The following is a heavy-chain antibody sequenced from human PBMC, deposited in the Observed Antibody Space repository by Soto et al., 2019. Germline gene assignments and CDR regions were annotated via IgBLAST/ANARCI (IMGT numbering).Heavy chain of an antibody. D-gene: IGHD1-1*01. Sequence: QVQLVESGGGVVRPGTSLRLSCAATGFSFSAHGMHWVRQAPGKGLEWLAVIYDGSEEGYADSVRGRFTISRDNARNILYLQMDNLRAEDSALYYCARDDLFVDNGLDHWGQGTLVTVSS. J-gene: IGHJ4*02. CDR2: IYDGSEE. V-gene: IGHV3-33*01. CDR3: ARDDLFVDNGLDH. CDR1: GFSFSAHG.